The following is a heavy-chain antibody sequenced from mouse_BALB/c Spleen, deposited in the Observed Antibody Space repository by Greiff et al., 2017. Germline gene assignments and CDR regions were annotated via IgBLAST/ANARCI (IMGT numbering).Heavy chain of an antibody. Sequence: VMLVESGPGLVAPSQSLSITCTVSGFSLTSYGVHWVRQPPGKGLEWLGVIWAGGSPNYNSALMSRLSISKDNSKSQVFLKMNSLQTDATAMYYCARDGITTVVAPYAMDYWGQGTSVTVSS. CDR2: IWAGGSP. V-gene: IGHV2-9*02. J-gene: IGHJ4*01. CDR3: ARDGITTVVAPYAMDY. D-gene: IGHD1-1*01. CDR1: GFSLTSYG.